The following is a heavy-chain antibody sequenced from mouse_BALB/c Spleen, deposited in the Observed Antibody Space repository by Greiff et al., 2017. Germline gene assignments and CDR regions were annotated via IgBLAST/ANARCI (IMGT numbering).Heavy chain of an antibody. CDR3: ARRISITTATGFAY. CDR1: GYSFTGYY. CDR2: IDPYNGGT. J-gene: IGHJ3*01. V-gene: IGHV1S135*01. Sequence: EVQLQQSGPELVKPGASVKISCKASGYSFTGYYMYWVKQSHGKSLEWIGYIDPYNGGTSYNQKFKGKATLTVDKSSSTAYMHLNSLTSEDSAVYYCARRISITTATGFAYWGQGTLVTVSA. D-gene: IGHD1-2*01.